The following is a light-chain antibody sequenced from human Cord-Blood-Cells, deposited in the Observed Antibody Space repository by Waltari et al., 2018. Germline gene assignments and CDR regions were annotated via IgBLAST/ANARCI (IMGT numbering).Light chain of an antibody. CDR1: RSDVGGYNY. Sequence: QSALTQPPSASGSPGQSVTISCTGTRSDVGGYNYVSWYQQHPGKAPKPMIYEVSNRPSGVPDPFPGSKAGNTASLTVSGLQAEDEADYYCSSYAGSNNVVFGGGTKLTVL. V-gene: IGLV2-8*01. J-gene: IGLJ2*01. CDR3: SSYAGSNNVV. CDR2: EVS.